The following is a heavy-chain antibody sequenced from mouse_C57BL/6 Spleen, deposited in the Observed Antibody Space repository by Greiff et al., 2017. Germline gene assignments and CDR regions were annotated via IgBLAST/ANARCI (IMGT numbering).Heavy chain of an antibody. Sequence: VQLQQPGAELVKPGASVKMSCKASGYTFPSYWITWVKQRPGHGLEWIGDIYPGSGSTNYNEKFKSKATLTVDTSSSTAYMQLSSLTSEDSAVYYCARRGIYYDYDDYAMDYWGQGTSVTVSS. CDR1: GYTFPSYW. CDR3: ARRGIYYDYDDYAMDY. D-gene: IGHD2-4*01. CDR2: IYPGSGST. V-gene: IGHV1-55*01. J-gene: IGHJ4*01.